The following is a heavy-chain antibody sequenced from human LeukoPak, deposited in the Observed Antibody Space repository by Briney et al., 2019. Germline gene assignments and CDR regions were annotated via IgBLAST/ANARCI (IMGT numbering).Heavy chain of an antibody. D-gene: IGHD5-24*01. CDR3: ARVRDYPS. J-gene: IGHJ5*02. CDR1: GYIFTGYF. Sequence: ASVKVSCKAAGYIFTGYFMHWVRQAPGQGLEWMGWINPNSGATKYAQKFQGRVTMTRDTSISTAYMELTRLIFDDTAVYYCARVRDYPSWGQGTLVTVSS. CDR2: INPNSGAT. V-gene: IGHV1-2*02.